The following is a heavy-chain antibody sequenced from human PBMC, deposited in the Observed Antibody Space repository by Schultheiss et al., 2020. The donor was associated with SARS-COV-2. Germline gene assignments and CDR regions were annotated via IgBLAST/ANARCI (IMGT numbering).Heavy chain of an antibody. CDR3: ARDAYGYKDY. D-gene: IGHD5-18*01. V-gene: IGHV4-30-2*01. CDR1: GGSISSGGYS. J-gene: IGHJ4*02. CDR2: IYHSGST. Sequence: SETLSLTCAVSGGSISSGGYSWSWIRQPPGKGLEWIGYIYHSGSTYYNPSLKSRVTISVDTSKNQFSLKLSSVTAADTAVYYCARDAYGYKDYWGQGTLVTVSS.